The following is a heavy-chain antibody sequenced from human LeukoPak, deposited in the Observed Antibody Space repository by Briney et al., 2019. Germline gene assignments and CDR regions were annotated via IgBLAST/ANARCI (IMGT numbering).Heavy chain of an antibody. V-gene: IGHV4-59*01. CDR1: GGSITTYY. CDR2: VHYAGST. D-gene: IGHD1-26*01. CDR3: ARGVGATHFDY. J-gene: IGHJ4*01. Sequence: SETLSLTCSVSGGSITTYYWTWIRQPPGKGLEWIGYVHYAGSTNYNPSLKSRVTMPEDTSTNQFSLKLSSVTAADTAVYYCARGVGATHFDYWGHATLVTVPS.